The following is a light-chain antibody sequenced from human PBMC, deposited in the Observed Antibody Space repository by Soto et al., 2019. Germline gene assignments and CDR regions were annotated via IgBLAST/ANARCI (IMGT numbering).Light chain of an antibody. CDR2: GAS. V-gene: IGKV3-15*01. Sequence: EIVMTQSPATLSVSPGERATLSCRASQSVSSNLAWYQQKPGEAPRLLIYGASTRASGIPGRFSGSGSGTEFNLTISSLQSEDFAISYCQHYNNWPPWTFGQGTKVEIK. CDR3: QHYNNWPPWT. J-gene: IGKJ1*01. CDR1: QSVSSN.